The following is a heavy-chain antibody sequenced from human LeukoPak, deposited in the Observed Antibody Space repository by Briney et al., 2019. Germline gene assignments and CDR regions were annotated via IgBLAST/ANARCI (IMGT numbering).Heavy chain of an antibody. CDR1: GFTFSNYA. J-gene: IGHJ4*02. V-gene: IGHV3-23*01. CDR3: AKWGDYDVLTGYYVPDY. D-gene: IGHD3-9*01. CDR2: ILGSGVTT. Sequence: GASLTLSCAASGFTFSNYAMSWLRQAPGKGLEWVSAILGSGVTTYYADSVKGRFTVSRDNSKGTLYLQMNTLRAEDTALYYCAKWGDYDVLTGYYVPDYWGQGTLVTVSS.